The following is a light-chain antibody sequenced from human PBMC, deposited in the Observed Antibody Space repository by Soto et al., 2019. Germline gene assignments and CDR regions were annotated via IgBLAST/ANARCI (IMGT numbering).Light chain of an antibody. CDR3: QQFGSSIPHT. J-gene: IGKJ2*01. Sequence: EIVLTQSPATLSLSPGERATVSCRASQSVSSHLAWYQQKRGQAPRLLIYDASSRASGIPARFSGSGSGTDFTLTISRLEAEDFAVYYCQQFGSSIPHTFGQGTKVDIK. CDR1: QSVSSH. CDR2: DAS. V-gene: IGKV3-20*01.